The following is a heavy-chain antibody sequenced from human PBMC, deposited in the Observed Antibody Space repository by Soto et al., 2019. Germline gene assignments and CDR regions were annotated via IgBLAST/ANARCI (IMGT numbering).Heavy chain of an antibody. Sequence: EYLKLSLDGCGYSFPSYWIIGVRQMPGKGLEWMGIIYPGDSDTRYSPSFQGQVTISADKSISTAYLQWRILKASDTAMYYCARLEAAAEPSYYYYGMDVWGQGTTVTGSS. J-gene: IGHJ6*02. D-gene: IGHD6-13*01. CDR1: GYSFPSYW. CDR3: ARLEAAAEPSYYYYGMDV. CDR2: IYPGDSDT. V-gene: IGHV5-51*01.